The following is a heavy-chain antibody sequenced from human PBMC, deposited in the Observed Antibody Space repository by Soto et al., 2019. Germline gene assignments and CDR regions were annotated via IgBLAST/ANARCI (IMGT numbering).Heavy chain of an antibody. CDR3: GQARWGGSFDM. J-gene: IGHJ3*02. Sequence: EVQVVESGGGLVQPGGSLRVSCAASGFTFSTDWLAWVRHTPGKGLEFVANINQGGTVTNYVNSVKGRFTISRDNAKPSLYRKLNGRRPKDGAVYYLGQARWGGSFDMGDKGTMATVSP. CDR2: INQGGTVT. D-gene: IGHD3-16*01. V-gene: IGHV3-7*01. CDR1: GFTFSTDW.